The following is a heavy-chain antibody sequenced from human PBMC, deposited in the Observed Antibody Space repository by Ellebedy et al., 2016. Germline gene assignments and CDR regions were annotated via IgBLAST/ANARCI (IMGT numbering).Heavy chain of an antibody. J-gene: IGHJ4*02. D-gene: IGHD3-22*01. V-gene: IGHV4-4*07. CDR1: GGSIRRYY. CDR2: VFVTGST. CDR3: ARDVSLYSSSPSFDF. Sequence: SETLSLTXNVSGGSIRRYYWSWIRKPAGKGLEWIGRVFVTGSTNYNPSLKSRVTLSVDTSKNQFSLKLNSVTAADTAVYFCARDVSLYSSSPSFDFWGQGMLVTVSS.